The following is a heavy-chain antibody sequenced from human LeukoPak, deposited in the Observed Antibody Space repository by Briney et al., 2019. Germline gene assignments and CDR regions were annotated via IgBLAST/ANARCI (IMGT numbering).Heavy chain of an antibody. V-gene: IGHV1-8*03. D-gene: IGHD5-24*01. J-gene: IGHJ4*02. CDR3: ARDKTRDSYSGRFRVDY. Sequence: ASVKVSCKASGYTFTSYDINWVRQATGQGLEWMGWMNPNSGNTGYAQKFQGRVTITRNTSISTAYMELSSLRSEDTAVYYCARDKTRDSYSGRFRVDYWGQGALVTVSS. CDR2: MNPNSGNT. CDR1: GYTFTSYD.